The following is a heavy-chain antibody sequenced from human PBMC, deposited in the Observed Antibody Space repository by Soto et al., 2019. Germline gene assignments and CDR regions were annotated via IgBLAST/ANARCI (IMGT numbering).Heavy chain of an antibody. J-gene: IGHJ6*02. CDR2: ISAYNGKP. D-gene: IGHD6-13*01. V-gene: IGHV1-18*01. CDR1: GYTFTSYG. Sequence: ASVKVSCKASGYTFTSYGISWVRQAPGQGLEWMGWISAYNGKPNYAQKLQGRVTMTTDTSTSTAYMELRSLRSDDTAVYYCARVDRSSSWATPYYYYGMDVWGQGTTVTVSS. CDR3: ARVDRSSSWATPYYYYGMDV.